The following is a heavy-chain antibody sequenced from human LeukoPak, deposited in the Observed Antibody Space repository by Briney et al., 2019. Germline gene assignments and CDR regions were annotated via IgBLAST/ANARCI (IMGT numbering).Heavy chain of an antibody. CDR1: GFTFGNYG. D-gene: IGHD2/OR15-2a*01. J-gene: IGHJ4*02. Sequence: GGSLRLSCAASGFTFGNYGLAWVRHAPGKGLEWVSAISGSGRDTYYADSVKGRFTISRDNSKNTLYLHMNSLRVEDTALYYCAKEIGNSQPFDYWGQGTLVTVSS. CDR3: AKEIGNSQPFDY. V-gene: IGHV3-23*01. CDR2: ISGSGRDT.